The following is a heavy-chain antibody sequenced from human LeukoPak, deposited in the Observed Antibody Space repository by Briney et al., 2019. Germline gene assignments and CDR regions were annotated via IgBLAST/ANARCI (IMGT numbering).Heavy chain of an antibody. V-gene: IGHV3-21*01. J-gene: IGHJ4*02. CDR3: ASGSLHDY. CDR2: ISSSSSYI. Sequence: PGGSLRLSCAASGFTFSSYSMNWVRQAPGKGLEWVSSISSSSSYIYYADSVKGRFTISRDNAKNSLYLQTDSLRAEDTAMYYCASGSLHDYWGQGTLVTVSS. D-gene: IGHD3-10*01. CDR1: GFTFSSYS.